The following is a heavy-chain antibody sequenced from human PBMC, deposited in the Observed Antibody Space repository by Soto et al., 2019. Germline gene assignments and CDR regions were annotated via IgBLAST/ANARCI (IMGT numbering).Heavy chain of an antibody. Sequence: AAVKVSCKASGGTFSSYAISWVRQAPGQGLEWMGGIIPIFGTANYAQKFQGRVTITADESTSTAYMELSSLRSEDTAVYYCARLTTVVRSWYFDYWGQGTLVTVSS. CDR3: ARLTTVVRSWYFDY. J-gene: IGHJ4*02. V-gene: IGHV1-69*13. D-gene: IGHD4-17*01. CDR2: IIPIFGTA. CDR1: GGTFSSYA.